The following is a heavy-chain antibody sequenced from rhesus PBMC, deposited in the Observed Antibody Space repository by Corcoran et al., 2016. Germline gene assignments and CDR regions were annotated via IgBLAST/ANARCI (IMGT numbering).Heavy chain of an antibody. V-gene: IGHV3-116*01. CDR3: TTVKNFWTGYYGFDY. J-gene: IGHJ4*01. D-gene: IGHD3-3*01. CDR2: IRNKDKGRTA. Sequence: EMQLVESGGGLVQPGGSLRLSLAASGFTFSDHYMEGFLQDPGKGPEWVGFIRNKDKGRTAEYAASVKGRFTISIDDSKNVTYLQINSLKTEDTALYYCTTVKNFWTGYYGFDYWGQGVLVTVSS. CDR1: GFTFSDHY.